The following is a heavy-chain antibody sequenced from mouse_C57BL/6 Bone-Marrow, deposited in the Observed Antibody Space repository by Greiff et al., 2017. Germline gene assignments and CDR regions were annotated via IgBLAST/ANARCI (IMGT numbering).Heavy chain of an antibody. Sequence: EVNVVESGGGLVQPGGSLKLSCAASGFTFSDYGMAWVRQAPRKGPEWVAFISTLAYSIYYADTVTGRFTISRGKAKNTLYLEMSSLRSEDTAMYYCARYDYEGYWYFDVWGTGTTVTVSS. CDR2: ISTLAYSI. J-gene: IGHJ1*03. CDR1: GFTFSDYG. V-gene: IGHV5-15*01. D-gene: IGHD2-4*01. CDR3: ARYDYEGYWYFDV.